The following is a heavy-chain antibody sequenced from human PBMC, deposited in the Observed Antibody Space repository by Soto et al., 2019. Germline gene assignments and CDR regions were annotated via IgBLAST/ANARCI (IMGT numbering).Heavy chain of an antibody. J-gene: IGHJ4*02. CDR1: GFSFSTYR. CDR3: EREKTFYSSSSGFGY. V-gene: IGHV3-74*01. D-gene: IGHD6-6*01. Sequence: DVQLVESGGGLGQFGGSLRLSCAASGFSFSTYRMHWVRQAPGKGLVWVSRINTDGSSTSYADSVKGRFTISRDNAKNTLYLQMNSLRAEDTAVYYCEREKTFYSSSSGFGYWGQGTLVTVSS. CDR2: INTDGSST.